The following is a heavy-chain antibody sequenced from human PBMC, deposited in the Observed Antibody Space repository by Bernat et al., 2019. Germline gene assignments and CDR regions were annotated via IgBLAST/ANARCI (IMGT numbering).Heavy chain of an antibody. Sequence: QVQLQQWGAGLLKPSETLSLTCAVYGGSFSGYYWSWIRQPPGKGLEWIGEINHSGSTNYNPSLKSRVTISVDTSKNQFSLKLSSVTAADTAVYYCARHGNPFRRGYMDVWGKGTTVTVSS. CDR1: GGSFSGYY. CDR3: ARHGNPFRRGYMDV. CDR2: INHSGST. D-gene: IGHD1-26*01. J-gene: IGHJ6*03. V-gene: IGHV4-34*01.